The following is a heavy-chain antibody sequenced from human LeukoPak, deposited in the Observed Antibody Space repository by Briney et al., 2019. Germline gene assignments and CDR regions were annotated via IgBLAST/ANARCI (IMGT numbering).Heavy chain of an antibody. V-gene: IGHV1-18*01. J-gene: IGHJ4*02. CDR3: ARPSSYYDIFTGPTPYYFDY. Sequence: GASVKVSCKASGYTFTSYSISWVRQAPGQGLEWMGWISAYNGNTNYAQKLQGRVTMTTDTSTSTAYMELRSLRSDDTAVYYCARPSSYYDIFTGPTPYYFDYWGQGTLVTVSS. D-gene: IGHD3-9*01. CDR2: ISAYNGNT. CDR1: GYTFTSYS.